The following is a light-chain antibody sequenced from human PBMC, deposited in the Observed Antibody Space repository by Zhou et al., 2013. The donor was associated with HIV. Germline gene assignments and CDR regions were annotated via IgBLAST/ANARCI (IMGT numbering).Light chain of an antibody. V-gene: IGKV1-12*01. CDR3: QQSYGSLLT. Sequence: DVQMTQSPSSVSASVGDRVTITCRASQAIGSWLAWFQQKPGKAPNLLIYAASSLQSGVPSRFSGSGSGTDFTLTISSLQPEDFATYYCQQSYGSLLTFGQGTRLDI. CDR2: AAS. J-gene: IGKJ5*01. CDR1: QAIGSW.